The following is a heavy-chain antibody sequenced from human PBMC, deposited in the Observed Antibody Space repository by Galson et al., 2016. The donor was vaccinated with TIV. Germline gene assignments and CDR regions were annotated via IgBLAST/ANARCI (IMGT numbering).Heavy chain of an antibody. J-gene: IGHJ6*02. CDR1: GFTFSIFA. CDR2: ICGGGGST. Sequence: SLRLSCAASGFTFSIFALTWVRQAPGMGLEWVSAICGGGGSTYYADSVQGRFTVSRDNSKNTVFLQLNSLRAEDTAVYYCTKVLGSGFSYYSVRDVWGQGTTVTVSS. V-gene: IGHV3-23*01. CDR3: TKVLGSGFSYYSVRDV. D-gene: IGHD3-22*01.